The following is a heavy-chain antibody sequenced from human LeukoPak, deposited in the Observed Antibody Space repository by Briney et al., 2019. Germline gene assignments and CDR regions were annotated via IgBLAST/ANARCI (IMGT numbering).Heavy chain of an antibody. J-gene: IGHJ4*02. V-gene: IGHV3-23*01. D-gene: IGHD3-10*01. CDR1: GFTFSSYA. Sequence: GGSLRLSCAASGFTFSSYAMSWVRQAPGKGLEWVSAISGSGGSTYYADSVKGRFTISRDNSKNTLYLQMNSLRAEDTALYYCARNSANMGLLFFADYWGQGTLVTVSS. CDR2: ISGSGGST. CDR3: ARNSANMGLLFFADY.